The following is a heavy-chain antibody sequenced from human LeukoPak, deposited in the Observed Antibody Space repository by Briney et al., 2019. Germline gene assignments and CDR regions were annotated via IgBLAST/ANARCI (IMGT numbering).Heavy chain of an antibody. J-gene: IGHJ6*03. CDR1: GFTFDEYT. Sequence: PGGSLRLSCAASGFTFDEYTMHWVRQAPGKGLEWVSGISWDSGSIGYADSVKGRFTISRDNAKNSLYLQMNSLRADDTAFYYCARGYHFYYMDVWGKGTTVTISS. CDR2: ISWDSGSI. V-gene: IGHV3-9*01. CDR3: ARGYHFYYMDV.